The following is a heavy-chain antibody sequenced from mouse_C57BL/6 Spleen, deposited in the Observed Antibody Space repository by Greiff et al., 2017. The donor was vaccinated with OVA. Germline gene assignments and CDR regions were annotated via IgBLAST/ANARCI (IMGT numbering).Heavy chain of an antibody. D-gene: IGHD2-2*01. V-gene: IGHV1-61*01. CDR1: GYTFTSYW. Sequence: QVQLKQPGAELVRPGSSVKLSCKASGYTFTSYWMDWVKQRPGQGLEWIGNIYPSDSETHYNQKFKDKATLTVDKSSSTAYMQLSSLTSEDSAVYYCARGPGIYYGYDDYFDYWGQGTTLTVSS. J-gene: IGHJ2*01. CDR3: ARGPGIYYGYDDYFDY. CDR2: IYPSDSET.